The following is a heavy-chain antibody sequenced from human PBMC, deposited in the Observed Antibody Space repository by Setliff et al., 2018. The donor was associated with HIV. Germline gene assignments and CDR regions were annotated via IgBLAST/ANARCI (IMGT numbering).Heavy chain of an antibody. CDR1: GYSINSGYY. CDR3: AREEMEVDTAMGSAYYYYYGMDV. Sequence: SETLSLTCAVSGYSINSGYYWGWIRRPPGKGLEWTGSIYHTGRTYYNRSLESRLTISIDTSKNQFSLKLSSVTAADTAVYYCAREEMEVDTAMGSAYYYYYGMDVWGQGTTVTVSS. D-gene: IGHD5-18*01. J-gene: IGHJ6*02. V-gene: IGHV4-38-2*02. CDR2: IYHTGRT.